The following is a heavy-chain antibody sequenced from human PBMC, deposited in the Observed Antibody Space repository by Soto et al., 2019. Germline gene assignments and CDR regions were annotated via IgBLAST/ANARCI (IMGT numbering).Heavy chain of an antibody. CDR3: ARWGTTGGLDV. CDR1: GFTFRSFV. CDR2: TSYDGSNK. D-gene: IGHD3-16*01. Sequence: QVQLMESGGGVAQPGTSLRLSCVGSGFTFRSFVIHWVRQAPGKGLEWVALTSYDGSNKYYDDSVKGRFTISRDNSRNTVDLQMDSLRLEDTALYYCARWGTTGGLDVWGQGTLVSVSS. V-gene: IGHV3-30*19. J-gene: IGHJ4*02.